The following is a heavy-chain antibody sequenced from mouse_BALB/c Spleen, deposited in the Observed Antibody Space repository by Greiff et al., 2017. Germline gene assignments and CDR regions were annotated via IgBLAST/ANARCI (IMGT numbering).Heavy chain of an antibody. CDR3: ARSRGNEAWFAY. V-gene: IGHV1S135*01. CDR1: GYSFTSYY. CDR2: IDPFNGGT. Sequence: EVQRVESGPELMKPGASVKISCKASGYSFTSYYMHWVKQSPGKSLEWIGYIDPFNGGTSYNQKFKGKATLTVDKSSSTAYMHLSSLTSEDSAVYYCARSRGNEAWFAYWGQGTLVTVSA. D-gene: IGHD2-1*01. J-gene: IGHJ3*01.